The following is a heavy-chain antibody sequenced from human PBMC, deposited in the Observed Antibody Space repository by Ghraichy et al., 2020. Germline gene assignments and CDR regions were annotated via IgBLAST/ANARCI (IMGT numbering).Heavy chain of an antibody. CDR2: ISGSGGSS. J-gene: IGHJ6*02. CDR1: GFAFGADA. V-gene: IGHV3-23*01. D-gene: IGHD3-10*01. CDR3: AKGRLGELYWGMDD. Sequence: GGSLRLSCAASGFAFGADAMNWVRQAPGKGLEWVSSISGSGGSSNYAGSAKGRFTISRDNSKDTLYLQMDSLSGEDTAVYYCAKGRLGELYWGMDDWGQGTTVTVSS.